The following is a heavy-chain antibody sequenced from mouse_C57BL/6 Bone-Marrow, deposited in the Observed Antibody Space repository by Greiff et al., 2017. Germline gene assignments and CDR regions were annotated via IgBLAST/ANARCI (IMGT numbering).Heavy chain of an antibody. V-gene: IGHV5-6*01. D-gene: IGHD1-1*01. CDR2: ISSGGSYT. CDR1: GFTFSSYG. J-gene: IGHJ4*01. Sequence: EVQVVESGGDLVKPGGSLKLSCAASGFTFSSYGMSWVRQTPDKRLEWVATISSGGSYTYYPDSVKGRFTISRDNAKNTLYLQMSSLKSEDTAMYYCARIIYYYGSNYAMDYWGQGTSVTVSS. CDR3: ARIIYYYGSNYAMDY.